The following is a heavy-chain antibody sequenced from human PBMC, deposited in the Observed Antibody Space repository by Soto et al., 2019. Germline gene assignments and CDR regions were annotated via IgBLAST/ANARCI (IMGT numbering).Heavy chain of an antibody. V-gene: IGHV2-5*01. D-gene: IGHD6-13*01. CDR1: GFPLSTSGEG. Sequence: SGLTLVNPTQTLTLTCTFSGFPLSTSGEGVGWIRQPPGRALEWLALVYWNGDKRYSPSLKSRLTITNATSKNLVVLTMAHMDPVDTATYSCARSSSWSIYSFDFWGQGTLVTVSS. CDR2: VYWNGDK. CDR3: ARSSSWSIYSFDF. J-gene: IGHJ4*02.